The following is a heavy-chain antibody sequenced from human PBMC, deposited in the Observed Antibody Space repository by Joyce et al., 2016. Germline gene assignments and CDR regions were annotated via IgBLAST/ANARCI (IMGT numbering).Heavy chain of an antibody. Sequence: QLQLQESGPGLVKPSEALSLTCTVSGGSVTSGNYYGGWIRQPPGKGLEWIGSIYYSGATYYNPSLKSRVTISVDRSKNQFALKLNSVTAADTAVYYCARQGQWRRGFWGQGTLVTVSS. J-gene: IGHJ1*01. V-gene: IGHV4-39*01. D-gene: IGHD6-19*01. CDR3: ARQGQWRRGF. CDR1: GGSVTSGNYY. CDR2: IYYSGAT.